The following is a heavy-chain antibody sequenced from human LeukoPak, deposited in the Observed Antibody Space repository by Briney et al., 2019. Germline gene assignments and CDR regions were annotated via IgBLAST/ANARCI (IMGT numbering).Heavy chain of an antibody. V-gene: IGHV1-2*02. Sequence: ASVKVSCKASGYTFTAYYIHWVRQAPGQGLECMGWINPNSGGTDYTQKFQGRVTMTRDTSISTAYMELSRLRSDDTAVYYCARAPASCAFDIWGQGTLVTVSS. J-gene: IGHJ3*02. CDR3: ARAPASCAFDI. CDR1: GYTFTAYY. CDR2: INPNSGGT.